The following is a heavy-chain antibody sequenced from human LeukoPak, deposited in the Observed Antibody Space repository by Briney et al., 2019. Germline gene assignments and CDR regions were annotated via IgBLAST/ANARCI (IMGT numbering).Heavy chain of an antibody. CDR1: GYTFTSYG. CDR2: ISAYNDNT. Sequence: ASVKVSCKASGYTFTSYGISWVRQAPGQGLEWMGWISAYNDNTNYAQKLQGRVTMTTDTSTSTAYMELRSLRSDDTAVYYCAREFGIAARRGYFDYWGQGTLVTVSS. D-gene: IGHD6-6*01. V-gene: IGHV1-18*01. J-gene: IGHJ4*02. CDR3: AREFGIAARRGYFDY.